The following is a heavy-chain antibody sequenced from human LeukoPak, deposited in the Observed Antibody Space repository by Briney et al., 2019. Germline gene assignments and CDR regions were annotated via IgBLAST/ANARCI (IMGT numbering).Heavy chain of an antibody. CDR3: ARGRIGYSYGRHLDY. CDR2: INHSGST. Sequence: SETLSLTCAVYGGSFSGYYWSWIRQPPGKGLEWIGEINHSGSTNYNPSLKSRVTISVDTSKNQFSLKLSSVTAADTAVYYCARGRIGYSYGRHLDYWGRGTLVTVSS. V-gene: IGHV4-34*01. D-gene: IGHD5-18*01. CDR1: GGSFSGYY. J-gene: IGHJ4*02.